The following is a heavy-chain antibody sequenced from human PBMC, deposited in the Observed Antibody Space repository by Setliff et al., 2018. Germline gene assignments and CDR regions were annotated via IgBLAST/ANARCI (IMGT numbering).Heavy chain of an antibody. CDR2: ISGSGDST. D-gene: IGHD4-17*01. Sequence: PGGSLRLSCAASGFVVSNNELSWVRQAPGKGLEWVSAISGSGDSTFYADSVKGRFTISRDNSRNTLYLQMNSLRAEDTASYYCARDPNGDYVGAFDPWGQGILVTVSS. J-gene: IGHJ5*02. CDR3: ARDPNGDYVGAFDP. V-gene: IGHV3-23*01. CDR1: GFVVSNNE.